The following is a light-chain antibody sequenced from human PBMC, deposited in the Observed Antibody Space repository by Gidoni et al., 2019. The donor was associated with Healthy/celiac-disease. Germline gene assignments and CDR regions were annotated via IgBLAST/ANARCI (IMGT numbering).Light chain of an antibody. V-gene: IGLV2-14*01. CDR3: SSYTSSSHV. J-gene: IGLJ1*01. CDR2: YVS. Sequence: QSALTQPDSVSGSPGQSITISCTGTSSDVGGYNYVSWYQQPPGKAPKLMIYYVSNRPSGVSNRFACSKSGNTASLAISGLQAEDEADYYCSSYTSSSHVFGTGPTVTVL. CDR1: SSDVGGYNY.